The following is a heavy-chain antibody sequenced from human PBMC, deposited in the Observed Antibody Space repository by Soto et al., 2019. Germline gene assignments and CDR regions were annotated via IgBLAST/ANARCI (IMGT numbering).Heavy chain of an antibody. CDR2: LGGNGFTT. D-gene: IGHD2-2*01. Sequence: EVQLLESGGGLVQPGGSLRLSCVVSGFTFGSYAMSWVRQAPEKGPEWVAILGGNGFTTYYADSVKGRFTISGDKSKSTVFLQMNSLRADDTGVYYCAKALRPSLNFFYYMDVWGRWTCVTVSS. CDR3: AKALRPSLNFFYYMDV. CDR1: GFTFGSYA. V-gene: IGHV3-23*01. J-gene: IGHJ6*03.